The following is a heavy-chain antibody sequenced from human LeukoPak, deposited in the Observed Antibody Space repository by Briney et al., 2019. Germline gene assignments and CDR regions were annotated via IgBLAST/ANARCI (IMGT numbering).Heavy chain of an antibody. CDR1: EFILSSYA. V-gene: IGHV4-34*01. Sequence: GSLRLSCEASEFILSSYAMSWVRQAPGKGLEWIGEINHSGSTNYNPSLKSRVTISVDTSKNQFSLKLSSVTAADTAVYYCARTNSVRSRLYYYGSGIDYWGQGTLVTVSS. D-gene: IGHD3-10*01. CDR3: ARTNSVRSRLYYYGSGIDY. CDR2: INHSGST. J-gene: IGHJ4*02.